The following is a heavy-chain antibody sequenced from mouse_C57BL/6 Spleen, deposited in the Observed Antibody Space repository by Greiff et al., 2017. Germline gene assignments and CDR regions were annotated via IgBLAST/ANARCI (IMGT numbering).Heavy chain of an antibody. Sequence: EVQGVESGGGLVKPGGSLKLSCAASGFTFSDYGMHWVRQAPEKGLEWVAYISSGSSTIYYADTVQGRFTISRDNAKNTLFLQMTSLRSEDTAMYYCARIGNNGGAMDDWGQGTSVTVSS. CDR1: GFTFSDYG. CDR3: ARIGNNGGAMDD. J-gene: IGHJ4*01. CDR2: ISSGSSTI. D-gene: IGHD2-1*01. V-gene: IGHV5-17*01.